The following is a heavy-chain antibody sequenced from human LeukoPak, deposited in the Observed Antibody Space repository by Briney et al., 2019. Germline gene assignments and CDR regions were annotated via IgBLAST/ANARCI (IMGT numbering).Heavy chain of an antibody. D-gene: IGHD2-2*01. CDR1: GGSISSSSYY. CDR3: ARVGYCSSTSCYAPGTDFDY. Sequence: SETLSLTCTVSGGSISSSSYYWGWIRQPPGTGLEWIGSIYYSGSTYYNPSLKSRVTISVDTSKNQFSLKLSSVTAADTAVYYCARVGYCSSTSCYAPGTDFDYWGQGTLVTVSS. J-gene: IGHJ4*02. V-gene: IGHV4-39*07. CDR2: IYYSGST.